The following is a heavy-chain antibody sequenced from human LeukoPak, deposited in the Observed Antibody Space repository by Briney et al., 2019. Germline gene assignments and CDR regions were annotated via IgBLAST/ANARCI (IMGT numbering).Heavy chain of an antibody. CDR1: GFTFSSYA. D-gene: IGHD5-18*01. CDR3: ARRAKGSGYSYGWYYFDY. J-gene: IGHJ4*02. V-gene: IGHV3-30-3*01. Sequence: PGGSLRLSCAASGFTFSSYAMHWVRQAPGKGLEWVAVISYDGSNKYYADSVKGRFTISRDNSKNTLYLQMNSLRAEDTAVYYCARRAKGSGYSYGWYYFDYWGQGTLVTVSS. CDR2: ISYDGSNK.